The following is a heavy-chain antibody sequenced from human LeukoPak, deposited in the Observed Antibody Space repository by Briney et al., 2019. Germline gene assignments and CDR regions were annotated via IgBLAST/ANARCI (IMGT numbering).Heavy chain of an antibody. V-gene: IGHV1-2*04. J-gene: IGHJ4*02. CDR2: INPNSGGT. CDR1: GYTFTSYA. CDR3: AREVDQYYDFWSGYRELHYFDY. Sequence: ASVKVSCKASGYTFTSYAMHWVRQAPGQGLEWMGWINPNSGGTNYAQKFQGWVTMTRDTSISTAYMELSRLRSDDTAVYYCAREVDQYYDFWSGYRELHYFDYWGQGTLVTVSS. D-gene: IGHD3-3*01.